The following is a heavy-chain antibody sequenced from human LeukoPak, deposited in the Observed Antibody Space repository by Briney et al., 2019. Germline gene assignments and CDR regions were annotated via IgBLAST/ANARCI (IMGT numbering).Heavy chain of an antibody. V-gene: IGHV5-51*01. Sequence: GESLKISCESSGYSFTSYWIGWVRQMPGKGLEWMGIIYPGDSNTRYSPSFQGQATISADKSISTAYLQWSSLKASDSAMYYCVQCGGDCYTSSHWGQGTLVTV. CDR1: GYSFTSYW. CDR3: VQCGGDCYTSSH. CDR2: IYPGDSNT. D-gene: IGHD2-21*02. J-gene: IGHJ4*02.